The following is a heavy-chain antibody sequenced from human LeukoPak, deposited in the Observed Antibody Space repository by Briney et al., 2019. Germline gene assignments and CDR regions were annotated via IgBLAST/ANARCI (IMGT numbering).Heavy chain of an antibody. D-gene: IGHD2-2*01. CDR3: ARDRRYCSSSTCYATSLQSPGY. J-gene: IGHJ4*02. Sequence: GGSLRLSCAASGFTFSSYAMHWVRQAPGKGLEWVAVISYDESNKYYANSVKGRFTISRDNSKNTLYLQMNSLSAEDTAVYYCARDRRYCSSSTCYATSLQSPGYWGQGTLVTVSS. V-gene: IGHV3-30-3*01. CDR1: GFTFSSYA. CDR2: ISYDESNK.